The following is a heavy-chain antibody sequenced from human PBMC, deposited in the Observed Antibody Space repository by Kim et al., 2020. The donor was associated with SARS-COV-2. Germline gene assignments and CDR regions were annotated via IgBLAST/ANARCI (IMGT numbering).Heavy chain of an antibody. J-gene: IGHJ4*02. CDR3: ARGVGGLFDY. CDR1: GFSFSDYY. D-gene: IGHD6-19*01. CDR2: ISNSNTYK. V-gene: IGHV3-11*05. Sequence: GGSLRLSCAASGFSFSDYYMSWIRQAPGRGLEWVSYISNSNTYKNYTDSVKGRFTVSRDNAKKSLSLQLNSLRAEDTAVYYCARGVGGLFDYWGQGILVTVS.